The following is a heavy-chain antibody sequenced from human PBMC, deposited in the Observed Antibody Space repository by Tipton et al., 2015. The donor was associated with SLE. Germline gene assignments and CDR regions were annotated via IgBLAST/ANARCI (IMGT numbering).Heavy chain of an antibody. D-gene: IGHD2-15*01. CDR3: ARRISLEY. CDR1: GFTFSSYG. CDR2: IRYDGSNK. J-gene: IGHJ4*02. Sequence: SLRLSCAASGFTFSSYGMHWVRQAPCKGLEWVSFIRYDGSNKYYADSVKGRFTISRDNSKNTLYLQMNSLRAEDTAVYYCARRISLEYWGQGTLVTVSS. V-gene: IGHV3-30*02.